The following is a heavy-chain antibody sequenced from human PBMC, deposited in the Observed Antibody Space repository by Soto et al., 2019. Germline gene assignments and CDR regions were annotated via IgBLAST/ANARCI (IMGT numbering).Heavy chain of an antibody. Sequence: SETLSLTCTVSGGSISSYYWSWIRQPPGKGLEWIGYIYYSGSTNYNPSLKSRVTISVDTSKNQFSLKLSSVTAADTAVYYCARQSGYDDPQNDYWGQGTLVTVSS. D-gene: IGHD5-12*01. J-gene: IGHJ4*02. CDR1: GGSISSYY. V-gene: IGHV4-59*08. CDR2: IYYSGST. CDR3: ARQSGYDDPQNDY.